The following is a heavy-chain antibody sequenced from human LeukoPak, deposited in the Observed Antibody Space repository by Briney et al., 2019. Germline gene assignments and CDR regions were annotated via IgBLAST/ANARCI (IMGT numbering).Heavy chain of an antibody. CDR3: ARGDGYYKRGTFVDY. Sequence: SETLSLTCAVYGGSFSGYYWSWIRQPPGKGLEWIGEINHSGSTNYNPSLKSRVTISVDTSKNQFSLKLSSVTAADTAVYYCARGDGYYKRGTFVDYWGQGTLVTVSS. CDR2: INHSGST. V-gene: IGHV4-34*01. CDR1: GGSFSGYY. J-gene: IGHJ4*02. D-gene: IGHD3-22*01.